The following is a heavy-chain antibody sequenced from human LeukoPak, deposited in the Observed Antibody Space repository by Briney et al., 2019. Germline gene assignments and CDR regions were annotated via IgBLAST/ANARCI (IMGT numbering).Heavy chain of an antibody. J-gene: IGHJ4*02. CDR2: INHSGST. CDR3: ARDQDWNDRGGLDY. CDR1: GGSISSYY. Sequence: SETLSLTCTVSGGSISSYYWSWIRQPPGKGLEWIGEINHSGSTNYNPSLKSRVTILVDTSKNQFSLKLSSVTAADTAVYYCARDQDWNDRGGLDYWGQGTLVIVSS. V-gene: IGHV4-34*01. D-gene: IGHD1-1*01.